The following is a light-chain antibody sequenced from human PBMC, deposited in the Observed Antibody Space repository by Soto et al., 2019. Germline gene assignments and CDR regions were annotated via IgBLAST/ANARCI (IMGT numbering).Light chain of an antibody. Sequence: DIQVAQSPSSLSASVGDRVTITCRASQSISRHLHWYQQKAAKAPKLLIFAASNLQSGVPSRFSGSASGTEFTLTISSLHPEDFATYYCHQTYSSPPSFGQGTRLDSK. J-gene: IGKJ5*01. CDR3: HQTYSSPPS. CDR2: AAS. V-gene: IGKV1-39*01. CDR1: QSISRH.